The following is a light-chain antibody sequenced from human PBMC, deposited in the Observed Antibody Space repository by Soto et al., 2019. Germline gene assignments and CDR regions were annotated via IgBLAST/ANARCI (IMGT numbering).Light chain of an antibody. CDR2: WAS. J-gene: IGKJ1*01. CDR3: QQYYSTPQT. CDR1: QSVLYSSNNENY. Sequence: DIVMTQSPDSLAVSLGERATINCKSSQSVLYSSNNENYLAWYQQKPGQPPKLLIYWASTRESGVPDRFSGSGSGTDFTLTISSLQAEDVAVYYCQQYYSTPQTFGKGTKVDIK. V-gene: IGKV4-1*01.